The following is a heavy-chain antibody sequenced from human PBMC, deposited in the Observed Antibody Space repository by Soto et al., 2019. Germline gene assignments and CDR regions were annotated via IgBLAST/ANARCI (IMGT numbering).Heavy chain of an antibody. D-gene: IGHD5-18*01. Sequence: GGSLRLSCAASGFTFSSYGMHWVRQAPGKGLEWVAVISYDGSNKYYADSVKGRFTISRDNSKNTLYLQMNNLRAEDTAVYYCATDRGGHSYGLTYYFDYWGQGTLVTVSS. CDR3: ATDRGGHSYGLTYYFDY. CDR1: GFTFSSYG. V-gene: IGHV3-30*03. CDR2: ISYDGSNK. J-gene: IGHJ4*02.